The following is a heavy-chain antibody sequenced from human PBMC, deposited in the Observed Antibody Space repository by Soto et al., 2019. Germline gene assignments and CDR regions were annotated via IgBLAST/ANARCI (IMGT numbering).Heavy chain of an antibody. CDR2: IYHSGST. D-gene: IGHD6-13*01. V-gene: IGHV4-30-2*01. J-gene: IGHJ5*02. Sequence: SETLSLTCAFSCGSISSGGYSWSWIRQPPGKGLEWIGYIYHSGSTYYNPSLKSRVTISVDRSKNQFSLKLSSVTAADTAVYYCARAAAGSNWFDPWGQGTLVTVSS. CDR1: CGSISSGGYS. CDR3: ARAAAGSNWFDP.